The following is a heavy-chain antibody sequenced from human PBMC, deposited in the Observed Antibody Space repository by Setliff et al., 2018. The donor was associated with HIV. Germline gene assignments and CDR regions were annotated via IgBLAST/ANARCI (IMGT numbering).Heavy chain of an antibody. Sequence: SETLSLTCTVSGGSMSSTIYYWGWIRQPPGKGLTWIGSIYYTGGTYYNPSLKSRVTISVDMSKNQFSLKLSSVTAADTAVYYCARTFVVFRVRGVSSVYRDVWGKGTAVTVSS. J-gene: IGHJ6*03. CDR1: GGSMSSTIYY. V-gene: IGHV4-39*07. CDR3: ARTFVVFRVRGVSSVYRDV. D-gene: IGHD3-10*01. CDR2: IYYTGGT.